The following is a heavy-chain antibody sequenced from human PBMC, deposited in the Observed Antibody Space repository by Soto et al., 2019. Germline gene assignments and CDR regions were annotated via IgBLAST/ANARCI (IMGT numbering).Heavy chain of an antibody. Sequence: GGSLRLSCAASGFTFSSYGMHWVRQAPGKGLEWVAVISYDGSNKYYADSVKGRFTISRDNSKNTLYLQMNSLRAEDTAVYYCAKGDCSGGSCYGDEMGAFDYWGQGTLVTVSS. D-gene: IGHD2-15*01. CDR2: ISYDGSNK. J-gene: IGHJ4*02. CDR1: GFTFSSYG. V-gene: IGHV3-30*18. CDR3: AKGDCSGGSCYGDEMGAFDY.